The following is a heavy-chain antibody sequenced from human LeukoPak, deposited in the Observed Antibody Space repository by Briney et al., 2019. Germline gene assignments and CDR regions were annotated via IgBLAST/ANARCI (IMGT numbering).Heavy chain of an antibody. CDR2: ISSSGST. CDR1: GDSISSGDYY. Sequence: SSETLSLTCTVSGDSISSGDYYWSWIRQPAGKGLEWIGRISSSGSTNYNPSLKSRVTISVDTSKNQFSLKLSSVTAADTAVYYCARGGPDDAFDIWGQGTMVTVSS. D-gene: IGHD3-16*01. CDR3: ARGGPDDAFDI. J-gene: IGHJ3*02. V-gene: IGHV4-61*02.